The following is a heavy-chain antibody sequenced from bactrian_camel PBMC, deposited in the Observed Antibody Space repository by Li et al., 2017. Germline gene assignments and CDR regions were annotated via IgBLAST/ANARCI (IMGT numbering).Heavy chain of an antibody. CDR2: IVHSNGST. J-gene: IGHJ4*01. CDR3: ATDPYSDCSGSYFD. D-gene: IGHD2*01. V-gene: IGHV3S26*01. CDR1: GYTYSRYC. Sequence: VQLVESGGGSVQTGGSLRLSCKASGYTYSRYCMGWFRQAPGKEREREEVAIVHSNGSTTYAESVKGRFTVSQDNSKNTLYLQMNSLKPDDTARYYCATDPYSDCSGSYFDWGQGTQVTVS.